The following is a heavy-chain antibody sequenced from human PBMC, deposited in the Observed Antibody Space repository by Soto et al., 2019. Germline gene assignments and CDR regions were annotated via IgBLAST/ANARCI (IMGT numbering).Heavy chain of an antibody. V-gene: IGHV1-3*01. J-gene: IGHJ5*02. D-gene: IGHD3-16*02. Sequence: QVQLVQSGAEGKKPGASVNISCEASGYTFTGYALHWVRQAPGQRLEWMGGINGGKGDTKYSQTFQARVTITRVTSASTVYMELSRQRSEDTAVYYCMRSTLPTSGGLIGPFDLWGQGTQVTVSS. CDR2: INGGKGDT. CDR1: GYTFTGYA. CDR3: MRSTLPTSGGLIGPFDL.